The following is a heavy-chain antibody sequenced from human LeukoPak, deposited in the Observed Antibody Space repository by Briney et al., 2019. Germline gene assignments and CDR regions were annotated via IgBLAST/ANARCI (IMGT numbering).Heavy chain of an antibody. D-gene: IGHD3-3*01. CDR3: ARTYDFWSGQHPNWFDP. Sequence: GGSLRLSCAASGFTFSSYAMNWVRQAPGKGLEWVSSISSSSSYIYYADSVKGRFTISRDNAKNSLYLQMNSLRAEDTAVYYCARTYDFWSGQHPNWFDPWGQGTLVTVSS. CDR1: GFTFSSYA. J-gene: IGHJ5*02. V-gene: IGHV3-21*01. CDR2: ISSSSSYI.